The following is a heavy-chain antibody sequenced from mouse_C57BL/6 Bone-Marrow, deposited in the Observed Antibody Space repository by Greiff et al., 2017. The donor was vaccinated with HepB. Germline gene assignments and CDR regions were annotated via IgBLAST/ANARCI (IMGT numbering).Heavy chain of an antibody. CDR2: IWSGGST. CDR3: AKRDYYGSSCAMDY. D-gene: IGHD1-1*01. CDR1: GFSLTSYG. V-gene: IGHV2-4*01. Sequence: VQGVESGPGLVQPSQSLSITCTVSGFSLTSYGVHWVRQPPGKGLEWLGVIWSGGSTDYNAAFISRLSISKDNSKSQVFFKMNSLQADDTAIYYCAKRDYYGSSCAMDYWGQGTSVTVSS. J-gene: IGHJ4*01.